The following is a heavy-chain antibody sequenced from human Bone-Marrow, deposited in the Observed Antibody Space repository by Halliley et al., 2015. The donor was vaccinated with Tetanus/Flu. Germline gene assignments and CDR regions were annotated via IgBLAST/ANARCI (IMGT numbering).Heavy chain of an antibody. V-gene: IGHV3-11*03. CDR2: IDGSGDYT. J-gene: IGHJ4*02. D-gene: IGHD3-3*01. CDR3: ASQGGDFWSDYYFGFDS. Sequence: IDGSGDYTIYADSVKGRFSISRDNAKNSLYLQMSSLRDEDTAMYYCASQGGDFWSDYYFGFDSWGQGTLVTVSS.